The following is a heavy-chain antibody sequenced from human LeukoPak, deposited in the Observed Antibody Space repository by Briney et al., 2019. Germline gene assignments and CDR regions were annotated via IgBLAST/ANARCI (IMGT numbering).Heavy chain of an antibody. CDR1: GFTFSNSA. V-gene: IGHV3-30-3*01. J-gene: IGHJ4*02. Sequence: PGGSLRLSRAASGFTFSNSAMHWARQAPGKGLEWVAVISFDGTNKYYADSVKGRFTISRDNSKNTVYVQMNSLRGDDSGVYYCAAGSSVDCSRTSCPPTDYWGQGTLVTVSS. CDR3: AAGSSVDCSRTSCPPTDY. CDR2: ISFDGTNK. D-gene: IGHD2-2*01.